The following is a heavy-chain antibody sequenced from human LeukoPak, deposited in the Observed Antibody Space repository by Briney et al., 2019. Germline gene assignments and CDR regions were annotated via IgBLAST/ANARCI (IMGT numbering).Heavy chain of an antibody. CDR1: GYTFTSYG. V-gene: IGHV1-18*01. Sequence: ASVKVSCKASGYTFTSYGISWVRQAPGQGLEWMGWISAYNGNTNYAQKLQGRVTMTPDTSTSTAYMELRSLRSDDTAVYYCARGGSYSYYDYYGMDVWGQETTVTVSS. CDR2: ISAYNGNT. CDR3: ARGGSYSYYDYYGMDV. D-gene: IGHD1-26*01. J-gene: IGHJ6*02.